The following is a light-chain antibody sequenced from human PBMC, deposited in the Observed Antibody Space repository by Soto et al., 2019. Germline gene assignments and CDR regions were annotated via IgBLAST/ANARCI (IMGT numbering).Light chain of an antibody. J-gene: IGKJ1*01. V-gene: IGKV3-20*01. CDR3: QQYGSSPTT. CDR1: QSVSSN. CDR2: GAS. Sequence: EIVLTQSPGTLSLSPGERATLSCRASQSVSSNLAWYHQKPGQAPRLLIYGASSRATGIPDRVSGSGSGTDFTLTINRLEPEDFAVYYCQQYGSSPTTFGQGTKVDIK.